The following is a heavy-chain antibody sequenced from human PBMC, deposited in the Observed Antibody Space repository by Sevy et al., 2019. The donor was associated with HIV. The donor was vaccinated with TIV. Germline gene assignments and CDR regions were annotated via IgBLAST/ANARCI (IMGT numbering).Heavy chain of an antibody. Sequence: SETLSLTCTVSGYSISTGYYWGWIPQPPGKGLEWIGNIHQSGSTYYNPSLKSRITISVDTSKNQFSLNLISVTAADTAVYYCARRTYYSDSTAYYFDYWGQGTLVTVSS. V-gene: IGHV4-38-2*02. CDR2: IHQSGST. D-gene: IGHD3-22*01. CDR1: GYSISTGYY. CDR3: ARRTYYSDSTAYYFDY. J-gene: IGHJ4*02.